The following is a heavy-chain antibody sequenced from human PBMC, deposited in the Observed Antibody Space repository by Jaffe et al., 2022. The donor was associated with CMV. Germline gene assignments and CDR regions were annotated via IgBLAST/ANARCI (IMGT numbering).Heavy chain of an antibody. CDR1: GFTFNMFW. V-gene: IGHV3-7*01. CDR2: IKQDGSEE. D-gene: IGHD3-16*01. Sequence: EVQLVESGGGLVQPGGSLRLSCVASGFTFNMFWMTWVRQAPGKGLEWVANIKQDGSEEYYVESAEGRFTISRDNAENSVYLQMNNLRVEDTAVYYCARDANLWGFDYWGQGTLVTVSS. CDR3: ARDANLWGFDY. J-gene: IGHJ4*02.